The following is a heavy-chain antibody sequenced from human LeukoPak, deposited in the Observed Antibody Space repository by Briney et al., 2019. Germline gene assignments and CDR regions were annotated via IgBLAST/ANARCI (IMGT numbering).Heavy chain of an antibody. CDR3: ATLYGGQRADGY. CDR2: IYGGDGT. J-gene: IGHJ4*02. CDR1: GFTFSSYG. Sequence: GGSLRLSCAASGFTFSSYGMHWVRQAPGKGLEWVSAIYGGDGTEYADSVKGRFTISRDKSKNTLYLQMNSLRTEDTAVYYCATLYGGQRADGYWGQGTLVTVSS. D-gene: IGHD4-23*01. V-gene: IGHV3-NL1*01.